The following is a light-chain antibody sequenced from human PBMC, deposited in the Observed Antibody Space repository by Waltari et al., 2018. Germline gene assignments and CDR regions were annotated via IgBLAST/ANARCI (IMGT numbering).Light chain of an antibody. CDR2: DAS. J-gene: IGKJ5*01. CDR3: QQYYNVPRT. V-gene: IGKV1-33*01. Sequence: DIQLTQSTSYLSASLGYRATITCQASQHVSKYLNWYQQKQGKAPNLMIYDASNLQRGVPSRFSGSGSGTHFTFTISSLQPEDIATYYCQQYYNVPRTFGGGTRLEIK. CDR1: QHVSKY.